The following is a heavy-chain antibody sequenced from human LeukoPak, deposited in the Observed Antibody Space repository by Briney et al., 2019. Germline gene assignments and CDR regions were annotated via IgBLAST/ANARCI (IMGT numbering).Heavy chain of an antibody. V-gene: IGHV3-53*04. D-gene: IGHD3-10*01. CDR3: ARLTDGSGTDPYYFDY. Sequence: PGGSLRLSCAAFGFTVSSNYMSWVRQAPGKGLEWVSVIYSGGSTYYADSVKGRFTISRHNSKNTLYLQMNSLRAEDTAVYYCARLTDGSGTDPYYFDYWGQGTLVTVSS. CDR2: IYSGGST. J-gene: IGHJ4*02. CDR1: GFTVSSNY.